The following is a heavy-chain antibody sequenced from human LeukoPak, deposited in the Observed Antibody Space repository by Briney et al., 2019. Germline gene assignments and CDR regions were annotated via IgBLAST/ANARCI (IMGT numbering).Heavy chain of an antibody. V-gene: IGHV1-69*04. D-gene: IGHD2/OR15-2a*01. CDR2: IIPILGIA. CDR1: GGTFSSYA. Sequence: ASVKVSCKASGGTFSSYAISWVRQAPGQGLERMGRIIPILGIANYAQKFQGRVTITADKSTSTAYMELSSLRSEDTAVYYCARDSPLLLPGYWGQGTLVTVSS. J-gene: IGHJ4*02. CDR3: ARDSPLLLPGY.